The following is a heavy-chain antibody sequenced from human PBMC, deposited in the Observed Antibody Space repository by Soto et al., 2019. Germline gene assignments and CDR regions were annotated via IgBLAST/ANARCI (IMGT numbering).Heavy chain of an antibody. Sequence: ASVKVSCKASGYTFTSYAMHWVRQAPGQRLEWMGWINAGNGNTKYSQKFQGRVTITRDTSASTAYMELSSLRSEDTAVYYCVRGSSGNYSPFDYWGQGALVTVS. D-gene: IGHD1-26*01. V-gene: IGHV1-3*01. CDR2: INAGNGNT. CDR1: GYTFTSYA. CDR3: VRGSSGNYSPFDY. J-gene: IGHJ4*02.